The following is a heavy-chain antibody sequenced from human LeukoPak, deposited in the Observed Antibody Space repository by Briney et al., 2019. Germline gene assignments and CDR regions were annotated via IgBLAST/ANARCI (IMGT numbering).Heavy chain of an antibody. CDR1: GFNVSSNY. CDR2: IYGADAA. CDR3: VTSTGQQFIPYDY. V-gene: IGHV3-66*02. Sequence: PGGSLRLSCAASGFNVSSNYMTWIRQAPGKGLEWVSLIYGADAAYYAESVRGRFMISRDNLKYTLFLQMNSLRVEDTALYYCVTSTGQQFIPYDYWGQGTHVTVSS. D-gene: IGHD6-13*01. J-gene: IGHJ4*02.